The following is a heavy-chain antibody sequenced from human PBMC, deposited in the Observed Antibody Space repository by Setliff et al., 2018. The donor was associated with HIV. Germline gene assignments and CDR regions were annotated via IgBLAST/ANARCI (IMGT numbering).Heavy chain of an antibody. D-gene: IGHD6-13*01. CDR3: ANFLPDTAAAGPRFDY. CDR2: INHSGST. V-gene: IGHV4-34*01. J-gene: IGHJ4*02. Sequence: PSETLSLTCAVYGGSSSGFYWSWIRQPPGKGLEWIGEINHSGSTTYNPSLKSRVTISVDTSKNHFSLKLSSVTAADTAVYYCANFLPDTAAAGPRFDYWGQGTLVTVSS. CDR1: GGSSSGFY.